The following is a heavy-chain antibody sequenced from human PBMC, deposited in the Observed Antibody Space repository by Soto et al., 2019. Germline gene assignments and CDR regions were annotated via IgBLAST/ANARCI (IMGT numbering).Heavy chain of an antibody. J-gene: IGHJ5*02. CDR2: TFSNAEK. V-gene: IGHV2-26*01. Sequence: SGPTVNPTETLTLTCTVSGFSLRNARMGVSWIRQPPGKALEWLAQTFSNAEKSYSTSLKSRLTISKDTSKSQVVLTMTDMDPVDTATYYCARMATFGSLNWFDPWGQGTLVTVSS. D-gene: IGHD3-16*01. CDR1: GFSLRNARMG. CDR3: ARMATFGSLNWFDP.